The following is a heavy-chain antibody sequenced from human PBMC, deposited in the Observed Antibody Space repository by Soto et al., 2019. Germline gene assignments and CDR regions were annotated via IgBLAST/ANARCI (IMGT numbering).Heavy chain of an antibody. Sequence: PGGSLRLSCAASGFTFRSYSMNWVRQAPGKGLEWVSCISSSSSYKYYADSVKGRFTISRDNAENSLYLQMNSLRAEDTAVYYCARDKRWELRLDQHNGMDVWGQGTTVTVSS. CDR1: GFTFRSYS. CDR3: ARDKRWELRLDQHNGMDV. CDR2: ISSSSSYK. J-gene: IGHJ6*02. V-gene: IGHV3-21*01. D-gene: IGHD1-26*01.